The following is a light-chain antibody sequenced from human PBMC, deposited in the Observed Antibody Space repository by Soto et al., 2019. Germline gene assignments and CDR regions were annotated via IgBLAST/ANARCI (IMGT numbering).Light chain of an antibody. CDR3: QQRSNWPPT. CDR1: QSVSSS. J-gene: IGKJ3*01. Sequence: EIVLTQSPATLSLSTGERATLSCRASQSVSSSLAWYQQKPGQAPRLLIYDASNRATGIPSRFSGSGSGTVFPVTMSRLEPEDFAVYYCQQRSNWPPTFGPRNKVDIK. V-gene: IGKV3-11*01. CDR2: DAS.